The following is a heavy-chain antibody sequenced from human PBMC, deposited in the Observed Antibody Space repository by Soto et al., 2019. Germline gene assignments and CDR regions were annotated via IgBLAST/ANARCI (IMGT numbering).Heavy chain of an antibody. CDR2: ISYDGSNK. Sequence: GGSLRLSCAASGFTFSSYGMHWVRQAPGKGLEWVAVISYDGSNKYYADSVKGRLTISRDNSKNTLYLQMNSLRAEDTAVYYCAKMGSKVAAKLYYYYSMDVWGQGTTVTVSS. J-gene: IGHJ6*02. CDR3: AKMGSKVAAKLYYYYSMDV. V-gene: IGHV3-30*18. CDR1: GFTFSSYG. D-gene: IGHD5-12*01.